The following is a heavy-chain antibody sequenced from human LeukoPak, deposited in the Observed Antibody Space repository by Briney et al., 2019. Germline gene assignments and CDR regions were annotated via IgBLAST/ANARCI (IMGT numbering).Heavy chain of an antibody. Sequence: GGSLRLSCAASGFTFSSYWMSWVRQATGKGLEWVANIKHDGSEKFYVDSVMGRFTISRDNAKNPLYLQMNSLRAEDTAVYYCARDSPLGDFWSGSPRDAFDIWGQGTMFTVSS. CDR3: ARDSPLGDFWSGSPRDAFDI. V-gene: IGHV3-7*01. CDR2: IKHDGSEK. CDR1: GFTFSSYW. J-gene: IGHJ3*02. D-gene: IGHD3-3*01.